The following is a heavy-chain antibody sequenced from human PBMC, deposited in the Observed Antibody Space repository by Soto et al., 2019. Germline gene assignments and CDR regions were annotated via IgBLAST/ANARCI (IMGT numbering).Heavy chain of an antibody. CDR3: ARDRSVNDY. CDR2: ISAYNGNT. V-gene: IGHV1-18*01. J-gene: IGHJ4*02. CDR1: GYTFSNYG. Sequence: QVQLVQSGAEVKKPGASVKVSCKASGYTFSNYGISWVRQAPGQGLEWMGWISAYNGNTDYAQKFQDRVTMTTDTSTSTTYMELRSPRSDDTAVYYCARDRSVNDYWGQGTLITVSS.